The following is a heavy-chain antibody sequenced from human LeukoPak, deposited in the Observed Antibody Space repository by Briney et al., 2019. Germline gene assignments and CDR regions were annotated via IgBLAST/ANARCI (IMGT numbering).Heavy chain of an antibody. Sequence: GGSLRLSCAASGFTFDDYSMHWVRQVPGKGLVWVSRISGDGTAGNYADSVKGRFTISRDDAKNTVDLQMNSLRGEDTAVYYCVRGRGSYGWFDPWGQGTLVTVSS. V-gene: IGHV3-74*01. CDR3: VRGRGSYGWFDP. J-gene: IGHJ5*02. CDR1: GFTFDDYS. D-gene: IGHD3-10*01. CDR2: ISGDGTAG.